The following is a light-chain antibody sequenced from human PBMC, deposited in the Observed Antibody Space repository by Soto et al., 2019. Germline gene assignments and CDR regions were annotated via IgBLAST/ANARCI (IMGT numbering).Light chain of an antibody. CDR2: RNN. V-gene: IGLV1-47*01. Sequence: QPVLTQPPSASGTAGQRVTSSCSRSSSNIGSNYVYWYQQLPGTAPKLLIYRNNQRPSGVPDRFSGSKSGTSASLAISGLRSEDEADYYCAAWDDSLSGLVVFGGGTKLTVL. CDR3: AAWDDSLSGLVV. CDR1: SSNIGSNY. J-gene: IGLJ2*01.